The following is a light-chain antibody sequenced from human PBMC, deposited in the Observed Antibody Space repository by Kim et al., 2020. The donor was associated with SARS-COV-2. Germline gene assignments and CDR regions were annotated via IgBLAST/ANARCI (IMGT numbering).Light chain of an antibody. V-gene: IGLV3-19*01. CDR2: GTD. Sequence: ALGLTVGLTCQGHGSRRYNSSCYQQKPVQAPLPVIYGTDNEPPGVPDRFSASDSASRASLTITGAQAEEEADYYYSSRDSSGSPVIFGGGTRLTVL. CDR3: SSRDSSGSPVI. J-gene: IGLJ2*01. CDR1: GSRRYN.